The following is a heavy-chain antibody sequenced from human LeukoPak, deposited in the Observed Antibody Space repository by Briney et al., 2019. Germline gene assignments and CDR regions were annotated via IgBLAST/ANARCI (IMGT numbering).Heavy chain of an antibody. CDR1: GFTFSSYA. V-gene: IGHV3-23*01. Sequence: GGSLRLSCAASGFTFSSYAMSWVRQAPGKGLEWVSAISGSGGSTYYTDSVKGRFTISRDNSKNTLYVQMNSLRAEDTAVCYCAKDGDDYYGSGSHVDYWGQGTLVTVSS. CDR2: ISGSGGST. J-gene: IGHJ4*02. CDR3: AKDGDDYYGSGSHVDY. D-gene: IGHD3-10*01.